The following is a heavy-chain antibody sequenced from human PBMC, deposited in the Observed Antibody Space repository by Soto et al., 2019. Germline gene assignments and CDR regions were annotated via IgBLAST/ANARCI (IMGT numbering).Heavy chain of an antibody. CDR3: ARGSKLDSSGWYWFDP. D-gene: IGHD6-19*01. Sequence: SETLSLTCAVCGGSFSGYYWSWIRQPPGKGLEWIGEINHSGSTNYNPSLKSRVTISVDTSKNQFSLKLSSVTAADTAVYYCARGSKLDSSGWYWFDPWGQGTLVTVSS. CDR1: GGSFSGYY. CDR2: INHSGST. V-gene: IGHV4-34*01. J-gene: IGHJ5*02.